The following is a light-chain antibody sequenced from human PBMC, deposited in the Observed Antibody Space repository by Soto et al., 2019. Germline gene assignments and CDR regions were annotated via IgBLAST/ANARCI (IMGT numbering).Light chain of an antibody. CDR2: STD. CDR1: SGSVSTTYY. J-gene: IGLJ2*01. Sequence: QTVVTQEPSFSVSPGGTVTLTCGLTSGSVSTTYYPSWYQQTPGQAPRTIIYSTDTRSSGVPDRFSGSILGNKAALTITGAQADDECDYYCVLYMGGGISVFGGGTKLTVL. CDR3: VLYMGGGISV. V-gene: IGLV8-61*01.